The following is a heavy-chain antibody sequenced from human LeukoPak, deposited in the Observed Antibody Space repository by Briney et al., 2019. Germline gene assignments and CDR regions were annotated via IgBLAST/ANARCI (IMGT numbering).Heavy chain of an antibody. CDR2: INPDSGDT. J-gene: IGHJ4*02. CDR3: AREEGSYPESLDS. V-gene: IGHV1-2*02. CDR1: GYTFTGYY. Sequence: ASVKVSCKASGYTFTGYYMHWVRQAPGQGLEWTGWINPDSGDTTYAQKFQGRVTMTRDTSISTAYTELSRLTSDDTAVYYCAREEGSYPESLDSWGQGSLVTVSS. D-gene: IGHD1-26*01.